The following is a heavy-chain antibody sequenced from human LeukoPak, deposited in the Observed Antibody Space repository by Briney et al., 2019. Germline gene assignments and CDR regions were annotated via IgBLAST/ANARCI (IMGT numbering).Heavy chain of an antibody. CDR1: GGSISSSSYY. Sequence: PSETLSLTCTVSGGSISSSSYYWGWIRQPPGKGLEWIGSIYYSGSTYYNPSLKSRVTISVDTSKNQFSLKLSSVTAADTAVYYCARSMTGPRRWLQFSYFDYWGQGTLVTVSS. V-gene: IGHV4-39*01. CDR3: ARSMTGPRRWLQFSYFDY. CDR2: IYYSGST. J-gene: IGHJ4*02. D-gene: IGHD5-24*01.